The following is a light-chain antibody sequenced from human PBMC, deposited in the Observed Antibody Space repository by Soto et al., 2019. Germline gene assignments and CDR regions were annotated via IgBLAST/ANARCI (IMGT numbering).Light chain of an antibody. J-gene: IGLJ3*02. V-gene: IGLV2-14*01. CDR3: ISYTTSTLV. Sequence: QSALTQPASVSGSPGQSITISCTGTSSDVGAYNYVSWYQQYPGNAPQLMIYEVNNRPSGVSHRFSGSKSGNTASLTISGLQAEDEADYYCISYTTSTLVFGGGTKVTVL. CDR1: SSDVGAYNY. CDR2: EVN.